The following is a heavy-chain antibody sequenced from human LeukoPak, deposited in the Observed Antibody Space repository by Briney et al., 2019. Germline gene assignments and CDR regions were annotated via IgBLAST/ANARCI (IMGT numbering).Heavy chain of an antibody. J-gene: IGHJ4*02. D-gene: IGHD2-2*01. CDR2: INHSGST. CDR1: GGSFSDYY. Sequence: PSETLSLTCAVYGGSFSDYYWSWIRQPPGKGLEWIGEINHSGSTNYNPSLKSRVTISVDKSKNQFSLKLSSVTAADTAVYYCARTYCTTTSCYQWLDYWGQGTLVTISS. CDR3: ARTYCTTTSCYQWLDY. V-gene: IGHV4-34*01.